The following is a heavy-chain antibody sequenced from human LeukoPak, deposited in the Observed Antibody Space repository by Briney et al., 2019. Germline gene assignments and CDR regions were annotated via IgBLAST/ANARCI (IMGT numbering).Heavy chain of an antibody. CDR3: ARDLEQYYFDY. CDR1: GFTFSSYG. J-gene: IGHJ4*02. D-gene: IGHD6-19*01. Sequence: GGSLRLSCAASGFTFSSYGMHWVRQAPGKGLEWVAVISYDGSNKYYADSVKGRFTISRDNSKNTLYLQMNSLRAEDTAVYYCARDLEQYYFDYWGQGTLVTVSS. CDR2: ISYDGSNK. V-gene: IGHV3-30*03.